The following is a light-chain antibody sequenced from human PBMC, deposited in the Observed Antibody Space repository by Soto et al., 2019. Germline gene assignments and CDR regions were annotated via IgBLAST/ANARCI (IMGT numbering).Light chain of an antibody. CDR2: GAS. Sequence: ETVMTQAPATLSLSPGAIATLSCRASQSVSSKLVWYQQKPGQAPRFLIYGASTRATGIPARFRGSGSGTDFTLTISRLEPEDFAVYYCQQYGSAPLYSFGQVAKVDIK. V-gene: IGKV3-15*01. CDR1: QSVSSK. J-gene: IGKJ2*03. CDR3: QQYGSAPLYS.